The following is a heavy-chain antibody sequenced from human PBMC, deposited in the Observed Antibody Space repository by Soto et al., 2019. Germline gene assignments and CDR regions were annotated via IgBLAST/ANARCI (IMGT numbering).Heavy chain of an antibody. CDR1: GFPFSNYA. CDR2: ISGSGSSR. J-gene: IGHJ6*02. V-gene: IGHV3-23*01. D-gene: IGHD2-21*01. Sequence: EVQLLQSGGGLVQPGGSLRLSCTASGFPFSNYAMTWVRQAPGKGLEWVSTISGSGSSRYTADSVRGRFIISRDNSKNSLYLEVNSLRVEDTAVYHCARERADIVVAPVATSGMDVWGQGTAVTVSS. CDR3: ARERADIVVAPVATSGMDV.